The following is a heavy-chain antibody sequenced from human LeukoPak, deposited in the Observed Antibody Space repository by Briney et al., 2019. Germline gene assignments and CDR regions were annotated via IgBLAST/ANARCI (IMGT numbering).Heavy chain of an antibody. D-gene: IGHD3-22*01. J-gene: IGHJ4*02. V-gene: IGHV4-31*03. CDR2: IYYSGST. Sequence: SEILSLTCTVSGGSISSGGYYWSWIRQHPGKGLEWIGYIYYSGSTYYNPSLKSRVTISVDTSKNQFSLKLSSVTAADTAVYYCARERGVSSGYFDYWGQGTLVTVSS. CDR3: ARERGVSSGYFDY. CDR1: GGSISSGGYY.